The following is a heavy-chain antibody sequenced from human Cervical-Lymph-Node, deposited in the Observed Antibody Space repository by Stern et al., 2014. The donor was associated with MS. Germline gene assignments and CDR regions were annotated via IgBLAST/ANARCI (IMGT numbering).Heavy chain of an antibody. CDR3: ARDQNHLLPDY. J-gene: IGHJ4*02. D-gene: IGHD1-14*01. CDR1: GFTFSSYR. CDR2: ISSSSSYI. Sequence: EEQLVESGGGLIKPGGSLRLSCAASGFTFSSYRMNWVRQAPGTGLEGVSSISSSSSYIYYADSVKGRFTISRDNAKNSLYLQMNSLRAEDTAVYYCARDQNHLLPDYWGQGTLVTVSS. V-gene: IGHV3-21*01.